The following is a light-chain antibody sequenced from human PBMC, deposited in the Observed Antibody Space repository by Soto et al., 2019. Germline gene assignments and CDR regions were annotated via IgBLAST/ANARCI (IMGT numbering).Light chain of an antibody. CDR3: QQYGGSPIT. V-gene: IGKV3-20*01. Sequence: EIVLTQSPDTLSLSPGERATLSCRASQSVSRDYLVWYQQKPGQAPRLLIYGASSRATGIPDRFIGSGSGTDFTLTITRLEPEDFAVYYCQQYGGSPITFGLGTRLEIK. CDR2: GAS. CDR1: QSVSRDY. J-gene: IGKJ5*01.